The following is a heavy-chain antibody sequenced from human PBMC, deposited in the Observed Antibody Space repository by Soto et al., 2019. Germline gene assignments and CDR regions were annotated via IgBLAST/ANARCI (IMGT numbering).Heavy chain of an antibody. V-gene: IGHV1-2*04. Sequence: QVQLLQSGAEVKKPGASVKVSCKASGYTFIDYYMHWVRQAPGQGPEWMGCINPKGGGTKYAQMFQDWVTMTWDTSISTAYMELNRLRSDDTAVYYCARESVALTKDFDYWGQGTLVTVSS. CDR2: INPKGGGT. CDR1: GYTFIDYY. CDR3: ARESVALTKDFDY. J-gene: IGHJ4*02. D-gene: IGHD2-21*02.